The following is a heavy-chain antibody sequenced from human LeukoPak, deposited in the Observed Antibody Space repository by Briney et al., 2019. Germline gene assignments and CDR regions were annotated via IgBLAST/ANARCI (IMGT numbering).Heavy chain of an antibody. Sequence: GGSLRLSCSASGFTFSNNAMSWVRQAPGKGLEWLSTITGSGGTTYSADSVKGRFTISRDNSKNTLYLQMNSLRAEDTAVYYCAKTGQADYWGQGTLVTVSS. D-gene: IGHD2-8*02. CDR1: GFTFSNNA. CDR3: AKTGQADY. CDR2: ITGSGGTT. J-gene: IGHJ4*02. V-gene: IGHV3-23*01.